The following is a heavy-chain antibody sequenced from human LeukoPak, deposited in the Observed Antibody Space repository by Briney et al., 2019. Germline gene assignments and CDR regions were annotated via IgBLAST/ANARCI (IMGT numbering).Heavy chain of an antibody. CDR1: GFTFSSYG. CDR3: AKDLSNWNDVTTPDY. V-gene: IGHV3-30*18. D-gene: IGHD1-1*01. CDR2: ISFDGSNK. J-gene: IGHJ4*02. Sequence: GRSLRLSCAASGFTFSSYGMHWARQAPGKGLEWVTFISFDGSNKYYGDSVKGRFTISRDNSKNTLYLQMNSLKPEDTAIYYCAKDLSNWNDVTTPDYWGQGNLVTVSS.